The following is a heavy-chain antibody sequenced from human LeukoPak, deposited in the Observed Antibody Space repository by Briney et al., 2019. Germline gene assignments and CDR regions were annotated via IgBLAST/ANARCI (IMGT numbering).Heavy chain of an antibody. CDR2: INSNTGGT. V-gene: IGHV1-2*02. Sequence: ASVTVSCTASGYTFTDYYIHWVRQAPGQGLEWKGCINSNTGGTNYAQRFQGRVTMTRDTSISTAYLELSRLRFDDTAIYYCARPTATVTTSLKFWGQGNLVTVSS. J-gene: IGHJ4*02. CDR3: ARPTATVTTSLKF. CDR1: GYTFTDYY. D-gene: IGHD4-17*01.